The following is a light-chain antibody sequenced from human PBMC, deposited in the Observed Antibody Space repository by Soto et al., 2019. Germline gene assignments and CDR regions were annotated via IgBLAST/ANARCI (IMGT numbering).Light chain of an antibody. V-gene: IGKV3-15*01. J-gene: IGKJ5*01. CDR3: QQSNNWHLT. CDR1: QSVFTY. CDR2: GAS. Sequence: EILLTQSPVTLSLSPGERATLSCRAIQSVFTYLAWYQQKPGQAPRLLIYGASSRATGIPARFSGSGSGTEFTLTIRSLQSEDFAVYYCQQSNNWHLTVGKGTRLEIK.